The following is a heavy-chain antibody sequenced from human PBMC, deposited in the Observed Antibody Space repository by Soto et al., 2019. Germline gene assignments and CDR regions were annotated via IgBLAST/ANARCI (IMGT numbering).Heavy chain of an antibody. CDR2: INPNGGTT. J-gene: IGHJ4*02. CDR1: GYTFSSYY. D-gene: IGHD1-7*01. V-gene: IGHV1-46*01. Sequence: ASVKVSCKASGYTFSSYYIHWVRQAPGQGLEWMGVINPNGGTTGYAQKFQGRVTMTRDTSTSTVYMELSSLGSEDTAVYYCARDLASETGSTYWGQGTLVTVSS. CDR3: ARDLASETGSTY.